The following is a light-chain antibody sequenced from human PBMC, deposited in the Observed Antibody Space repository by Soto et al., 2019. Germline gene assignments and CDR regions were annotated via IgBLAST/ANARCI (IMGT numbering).Light chain of an antibody. J-gene: IGKJ2*01. V-gene: IGKV1D-12*01. CDR2: AAS. Sequence: DIQMTQSPSSVSASVGDRVTITCRASQDISNWLAWYQQKPGKAPSLLIYAASSLQTGVPSRFSGSGSATDFTLTITSLQPEDYATYYCQQCNSFPRTFGQGTKLEIK. CDR3: QQCNSFPRT. CDR1: QDISNW.